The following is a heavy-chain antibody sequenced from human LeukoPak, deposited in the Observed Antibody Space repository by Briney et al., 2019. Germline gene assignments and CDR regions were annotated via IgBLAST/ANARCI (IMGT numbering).Heavy chain of an antibody. CDR3: ARGPVSSSGFFGY. Sequence: GGSLRLSCAASGFTFSDYHMSWIRQAPGKGLERVSYISSSGGTISYAGSVKGRFTISRDNAKNSLYLQMNSLRVEDTAVYYCARGPVSSSGFFGYWGQGTLVTVSS. J-gene: IGHJ4*02. V-gene: IGHV3-11*01. CDR2: ISSSGGTI. CDR1: GFTFSDYH. D-gene: IGHD6-19*01.